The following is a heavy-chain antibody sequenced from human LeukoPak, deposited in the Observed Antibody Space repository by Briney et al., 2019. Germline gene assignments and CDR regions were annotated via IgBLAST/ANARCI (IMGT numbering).Heavy chain of an antibody. Sequence: PGQSLRLSCAASGFTFTSYAMSWVRQAPGKGLEWVSSISSSSSYIYYADSVKGRFTISRDNAKNSLYLQMNSLRAEDTAVYYCARDPDPLPLEPFDYWGQGTLVTVSS. CDR3: ARDPDPLPLEPFDY. CDR1: GFTFTSYA. CDR2: ISSSSSYI. V-gene: IGHV3-21*01. D-gene: IGHD1-14*01. J-gene: IGHJ4*02.